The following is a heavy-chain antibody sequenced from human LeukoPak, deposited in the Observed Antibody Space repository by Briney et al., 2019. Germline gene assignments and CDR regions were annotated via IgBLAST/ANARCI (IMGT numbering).Heavy chain of an antibody. CDR1: GFVSSNY. J-gene: IGHJ4*02. V-gene: IGHV3-66*01. CDR2: IYSGGIT. Sequence: PGGSLRLSCTASGFVSSNYMSWVRQTPGKGLEWVSVIYSGGITYYADSVKGRFTVSRDNSKNTVYLEMNSLRAEDTAVYYCARSSMVVAGTLDYWGQGTLVTVSS. D-gene: IGHD6-19*01. CDR3: ARSSMVVAGTLDY.